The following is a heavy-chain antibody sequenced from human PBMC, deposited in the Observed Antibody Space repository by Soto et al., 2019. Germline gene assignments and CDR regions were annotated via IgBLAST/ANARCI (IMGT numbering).Heavy chain of an antibody. D-gene: IGHD1-1*01. Sequence: QVHLVQSGAEVKKPGASVKVSCKGSGYAFTTYGITWVRQAPGQGREWMGWISAHNGNTNYAQKLQGRVTVTRDTSTSTAYMELRSLRFDDTAVYYCARGRYGDYWGKGALVTVSS. CDR3: ARGRYGDY. V-gene: IGHV1-18*01. J-gene: IGHJ4*02. CDR2: ISAHNGNT. CDR1: GYAFTTYG.